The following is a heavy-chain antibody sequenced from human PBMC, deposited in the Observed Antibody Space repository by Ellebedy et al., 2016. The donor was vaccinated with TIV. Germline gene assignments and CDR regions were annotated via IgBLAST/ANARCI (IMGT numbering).Heavy chain of an antibody. CDR2: TSPEGINT. V-gene: IGHV3-30*03. Sequence: GESLKISCVASGFTFSNYGMHWVRQAPGKGLEWVAVTSPEGINTYYADSVKGRFTISRDNSKNTLYLQMSSLRGEDTAMYYCATPMEEQELVSFDNWGQGTLVTVSS. D-gene: IGHD6-13*01. CDR3: ATPMEEQELVSFDN. CDR1: GFTFSNYG. J-gene: IGHJ4*02.